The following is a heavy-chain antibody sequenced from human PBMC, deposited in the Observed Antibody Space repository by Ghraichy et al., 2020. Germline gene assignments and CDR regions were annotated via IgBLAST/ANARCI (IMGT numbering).Heavy chain of an antibody. Sequence: SETLSLTCGVYGGSFSGSYWNWIRQPPGKGLEWIGEINHSGSTNYNPSLKSRVTISVDTSKNQFSLKLSSVTAADTAVYYCARVRSTVPVDYWGQGTLVTGSS. J-gene: IGHJ4*02. V-gene: IGHV4-34*01. CDR3: ARVRSTVPVDY. CDR2: INHSGST. CDR1: GGSFSGSY.